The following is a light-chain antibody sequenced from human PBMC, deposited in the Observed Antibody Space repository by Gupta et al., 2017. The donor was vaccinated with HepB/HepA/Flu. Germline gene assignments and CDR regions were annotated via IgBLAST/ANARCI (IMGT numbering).Light chain of an antibody. CDR2: EVN. CDR3: CSYAGSSTPFV. J-gene: IGLJ1*01. CDR1: RNDLGGYNV. V-gene: IGLV2-23*02. Sequence: QSALTQPASVSGSPGQSITLHCTGTRNDLGGYNVVSWYQQDPGKAPKLLIYEVNKRPLGVANRFSGSKSGNTASLTISGLQAEDEADYYCCSYAGSSTPFVFGTGTAVTVL.